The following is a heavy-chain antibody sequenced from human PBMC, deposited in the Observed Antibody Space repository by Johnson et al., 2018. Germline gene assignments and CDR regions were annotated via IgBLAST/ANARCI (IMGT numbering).Heavy chain of an antibody. Sequence: VQLVQSGGGVVQPGRSLRLSCAASVFTFDGFAMPWVRPAPGKGLEWVSGIDWYSGRVGYADSVKGRFTISRDDAKNSLYLQMNSLRPEDTALYSCGKEIREGGIDVWGQGTTVIVSS. CDR1: VFTFDGFA. D-gene: IGHD3-3*01. CDR2: IDWYSGRV. J-gene: IGHJ6*02. V-gene: IGHV3-9*01. CDR3: GKEIREGGIDV.